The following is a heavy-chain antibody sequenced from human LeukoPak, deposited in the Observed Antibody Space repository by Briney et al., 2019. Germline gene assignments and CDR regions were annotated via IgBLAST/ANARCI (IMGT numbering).Heavy chain of an antibody. CDR2: IIPILGIA. CDR3: ARDNTFGVVLYYYYYGMDV. CDR1: GGTFSSYA. V-gene: IGHV1-69*04. D-gene: IGHD3-3*01. Sequence: ASVKVSCKASGGTFSSYAISWVRQAPGQGLEWMGRIIPILGIANYAQKFQGRVTITADKSTSTAYMELSSLRSEDTAVYYCARDNTFGVVLYYYYYGMDVWGQGTTVTVAS. J-gene: IGHJ6*02.